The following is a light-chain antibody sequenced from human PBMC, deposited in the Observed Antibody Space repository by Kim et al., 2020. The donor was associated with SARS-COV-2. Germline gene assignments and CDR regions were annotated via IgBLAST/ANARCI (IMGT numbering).Light chain of an antibody. V-gene: IGLV2-11*01. J-gene: IGLJ1*01. CDR2: DVS. CDR1: SSDVGGYNY. CDR3: CSYAGSYTFHYV. Sequence: SVTISCTGTSSDVGGYNYVSWYQQHPGKAPKLMIYDVSTRPSGVPDRFSGSKSGNTASLTISGLQAEDEADYYCCSYAGSYTFHYVFGTGTKVTVL.